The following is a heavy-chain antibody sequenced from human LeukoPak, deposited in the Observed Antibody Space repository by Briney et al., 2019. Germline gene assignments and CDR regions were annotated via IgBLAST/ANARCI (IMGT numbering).Heavy chain of an antibody. V-gene: IGHV4-59*01. CDR3: ARAEYGDPFDY. Sequence: SETLSLTWTVSGGSISSYYWSWIRQPPEKGLEWIGYVYYSGSTNYNPSLKSRVTISVDTSKNQFSLKLSSVTAADTAVYYCARAEYGDPFDYWGQGTLVTVSS. CDR2: VYYSGST. J-gene: IGHJ4*02. CDR1: GGSISSYY. D-gene: IGHD4-17*01.